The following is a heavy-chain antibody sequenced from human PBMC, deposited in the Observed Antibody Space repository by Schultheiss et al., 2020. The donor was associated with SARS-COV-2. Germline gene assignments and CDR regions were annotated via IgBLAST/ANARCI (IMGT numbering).Heavy chain of an antibody. CDR3: ARDSRRIAAAGSHEYYFDY. J-gene: IGHJ4*02. Sequence: SQTLSLTCTVSGGSISSGSYYWSWIRQPAGKGLEWIGRIYTSGSTNYNPSLKSRVTMSVDTSKNQFSLKLSSVTAVDTAVYYCARDSRRIAAAGSHEYYFDYWGQGTLVTVSS. V-gene: IGHV4-61*02. CDR2: IYTSGST. CDR1: GGSISSGSYY. D-gene: IGHD6-13*01.